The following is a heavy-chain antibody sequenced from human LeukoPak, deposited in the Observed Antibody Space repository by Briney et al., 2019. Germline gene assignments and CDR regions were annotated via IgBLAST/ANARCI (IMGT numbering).Heavy chain of an antibody. CDR2: INPNTGDT. Sequence: GASVKVSCKASGYTFTAYYMHWVRQAPGQGLEWMGWINPNTGDTNYAQNFRGRVTMSRDTSISTAYMELSSLRSDDTAVYYCARSADGYTCGHFDFWGQGTLVTVSS. D-gene: IGHD5-18*01. V-gene: IGHV1-2*02. CDR1: GYTFTAYY. J-gene: IGHJ4*02. CDR3: ARSADGYTCGHFDF.